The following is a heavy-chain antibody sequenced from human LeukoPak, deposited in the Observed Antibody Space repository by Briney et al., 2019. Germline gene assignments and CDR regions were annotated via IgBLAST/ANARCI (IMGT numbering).Heavy chain of an antibody. CDR2: INWNGGST. J-gene: IGHJ3*02. CDR1: GFTFDDYG. Sequence: GGSLRLSCAASGFTFDDYGMSWVRQDPGKGLEWLSGINWNGGSTGYADSVKGRFTISRDNAKNSLYLQMNSLRAEDTALYYCARDSLLAYYYDSSGYYVRDAFDIWGQGTMVTVSS. CDR3: ARDSLLAYYYDSSGYYVRDAFDI. V-gene: IGHV3-20*04. D-gene: IGHD3-22*01.